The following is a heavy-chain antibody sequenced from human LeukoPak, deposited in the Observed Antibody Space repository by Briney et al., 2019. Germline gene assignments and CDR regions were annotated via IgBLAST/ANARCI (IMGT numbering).Heavy chain of an antibody. CDR3: ARDLGIYYYDSSGYYS. V-gene: IGHV3-48*02. D-gene: IGHD3-22*01. CDR2: ISSSSSTI. J-gene: IGHJ4*02. Sequence: GGSLRLSCAASGFTFSSYSMNWVRQAPGKGLEWVSYISSSSSTIYYADSVKGRFTISRDNAKSSLYLQMNSLRDEDTAVYYCARDLGIYYYDSSGYYSWGQGTLVTVSS. CDR1: GFTFSSYS.